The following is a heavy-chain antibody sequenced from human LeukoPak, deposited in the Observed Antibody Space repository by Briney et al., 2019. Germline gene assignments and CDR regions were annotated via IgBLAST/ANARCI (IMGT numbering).Heavy chain of an antibody. J-gene: IGHJ4*02. V-gene: IGHV4-61*02. D-gene: IGHD6-13*01. CDR2: IYTTGST. CDR1: GGSISGGSYY. Sequence: SQTLSLTCTVSGGSISGGSYYWSWSRQPAGNGLEWIGRIYTTGSTNYNPSLKSRVTISVDTSKNQFSLKLSSVTAADTAMYYCARDLSSAWFYYWGQGTLVTVSS. CDR3: ARDLSSAWFYY.